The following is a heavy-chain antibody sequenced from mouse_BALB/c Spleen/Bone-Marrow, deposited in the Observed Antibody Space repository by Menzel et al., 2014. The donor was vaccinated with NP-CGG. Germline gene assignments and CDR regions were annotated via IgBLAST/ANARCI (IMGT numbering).Heavy chain of an antibody. D-gene: IGHD2-1*01. Sequence: QVQLQQSGPGLVAPSQSLSITCTVSGFSLTNYGIHWLRQPPGQGLECLGVIWAGGSTNYNSALMSRLSINKDNSKRQVFLKMNSLKTDDTAMYYCVRDPGYSGNYLLVYWGRGTLVTVSA. V-gene: IGHV2-9*02. CDR1: GFSLTNYG. CDR2: IWAGGST. J-gene: IGHJ3*01. CDR3: VRDPGYSGNYLLVY.